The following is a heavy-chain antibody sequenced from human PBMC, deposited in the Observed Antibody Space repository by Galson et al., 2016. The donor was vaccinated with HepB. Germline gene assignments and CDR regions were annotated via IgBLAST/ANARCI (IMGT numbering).Heavy chain of an antibody. CDR1: GGSISGGDYY. V-gene: IGHV4-30-4*01. CDR3: VRGRNYWNDVPLDY. Sequence: TLSLTCTVSGGSISGGDYYWIWIRQPPGKGLEWIGYISDIGSTNYNPSLKSRITISVDTSKNQFSLKVSAVNAADTAVYYCVRGRNYWNDVPLDYWGQGTLVTVSS. D-gene: IGHD1-1*01. J-gene: IGHJ4*02. CDR2: ISDIGST.